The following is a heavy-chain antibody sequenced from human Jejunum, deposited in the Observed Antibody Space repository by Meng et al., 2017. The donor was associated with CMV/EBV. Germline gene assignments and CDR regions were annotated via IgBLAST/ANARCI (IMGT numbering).Heavy chain of an antibody. CDR2: IIPMFGKT. CDR1: FRSSV. J-gene: IGHJ6*02. Sequence: FRSSVISWVRQAPGQGPEWMGAIIPMFGKTSYAQKFQGRVTLTADESTSTAYMEVSSLRHEDTAIYYCARDVRGSGLIDHYYGMDVWGQGTSVTVSS. V-gene: IGHV1-69*01. D-gene: IGHD3-16*01. CDR3: ARDVRGSGLIDHYYGMDV.